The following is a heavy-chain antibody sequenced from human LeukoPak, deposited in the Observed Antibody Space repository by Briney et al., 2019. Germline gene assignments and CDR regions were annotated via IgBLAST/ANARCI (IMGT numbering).Heavy chain of an antibody. CDR1: GGSISSYY. J-gene: IGHJ5*02. D-gene: IGHD6-19*01. CDR3: ARDLVAVAGNWFDP. Sequence: SETLSLTCTVSGGSISSYYWSWIRQPPGKGLEWIGYIYYSGSTNYNPSLKSRVTISVDTSKNQFSLKLSSVAAADTAVYYCARDLVAVAGNWFDPWGQGTLVTVSS. V-gene: IGHV4-59*01. CDR2: IYYSGST.